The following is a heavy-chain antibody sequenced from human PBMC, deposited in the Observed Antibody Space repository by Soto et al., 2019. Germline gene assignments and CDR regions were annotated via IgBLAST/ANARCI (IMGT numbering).Heavy chain of an antibody. CDR1: GDSVSGNSAA. D-gene: IGHD3-3*01. CDR2: TYYRSKWYN. J-gene: IGHJ4*02. Sequence: SQTLSLTCAISGDSVSGNSAAWNWIRQSPSRGLEWLGRTYYRSKWYNDYAVSVKSRITINPDTSKNQFSLQLNSVTPEDTAVYYCASSRGFWSGYSTYYFDYWGQGTLVTVSS. CDR3: ASSRGFWSGYSTYYFDY. V-gene: IGHV6-1*01.